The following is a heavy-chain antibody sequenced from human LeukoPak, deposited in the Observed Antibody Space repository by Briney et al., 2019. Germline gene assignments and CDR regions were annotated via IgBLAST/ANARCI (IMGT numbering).Heavy chain of an antibody. CDR2: ITTSSTYI. CDR3: ASHIVVVTAIRYYAMDV. V-gene: IGHV3-21*01. D-gene: IGHD2-2*01. Sequence: GGSLRLSCAASEFSFGSYDMNWVRQAPGKGLEWDSSITTSSTYIYYADSVKGRFTVSRDNAKNSLYLQMNSLRAEDTAVYYCASHIVVVTAIRYYAMDVWGQGTTVTVSS. J-gene: IGHJ6*02. CDR1: EFSFGSYD.